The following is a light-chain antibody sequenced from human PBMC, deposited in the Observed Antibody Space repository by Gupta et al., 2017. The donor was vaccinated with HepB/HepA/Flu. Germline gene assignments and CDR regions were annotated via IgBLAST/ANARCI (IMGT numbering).Light chain of an antibody. J-gene: IGKJ1*01. Sequence: EIVLTQSPGTLSLSPGERATLSCRTSQTVSSTYLAWYQQKPGQAPRLLIYAASNRATGIPDRFSGSGSGTDFTLTISRLEPEDFAVYYCHQYGSSSWTFGQGTEVEIK. CDR2: AAS. CDR1: QTVSSTY. CDR3: HQYGSSSWT. V-gene: IGKV3-20*01.